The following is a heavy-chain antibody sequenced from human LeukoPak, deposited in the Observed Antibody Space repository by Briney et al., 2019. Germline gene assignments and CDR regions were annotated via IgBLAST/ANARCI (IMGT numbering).Heavy chain of an antibody. CDR2: ISWNSGSI. CDR3: AKESDLGEFDY. CDR1: GFTFDDYA. V-gene: IGHV3-9*01. Sequence: GRSLRFSCAASGFTFDDYAMHWVRQAPGKGLEWVSGISWNSGSIGYADSVKGRFTISRDNAKNSLYLQMNSMRAEDTALYYCAKESDLGEFDYWGQGTRVSVFS. J-gene: IGHJ4*02. D-gene: IGHD3-16*01.